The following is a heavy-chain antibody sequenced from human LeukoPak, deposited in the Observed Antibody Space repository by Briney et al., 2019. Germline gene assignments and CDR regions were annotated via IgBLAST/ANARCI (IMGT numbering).Heavy chain of an antibody. J-gene: IGHJ3*02. V-gene: IGHV4-31*03. D-gene: IGHD4-23*01. CDR2: IYYSGST. CDR3: ARDLGLNYGGNSDAFDI. CDR1: GGSIRSGAYY. Sequence: PSQTLSHTCIVSGGSIRSGAYYWSWIRQHPGKGLEWIGYIYYSGSTYYTPSLNSRVTISADTSKNQFSLKLSSVTSADTAIYYCARDLGLNYGGNSDAFDIWGQGTMVTVSS.